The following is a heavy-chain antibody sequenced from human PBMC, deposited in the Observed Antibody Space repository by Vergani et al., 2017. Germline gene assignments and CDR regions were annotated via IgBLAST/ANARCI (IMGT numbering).Heavy chain of an antibody. V-gene: IGHV3-21*01. J-gene: IGHJ6*02. Sequence: EVHLLESGGGLVQPGGSLRLSCAASGFTFSSYSMNWVRQAPGKGLEWVSSISSSSSYIYYADSVKGRFTISRDNAKNSLYLQMNSLRAEDTAVYYCARRDYYGSGSYFYYYYYGMDVWGQGTTIAVS. CDR3: ARRDYYGSGSYFYYYYYGMDV. CDR2: ISSSSSYI. D-gene: IGHD3-10*01. CDR1: GFTFSSYS.